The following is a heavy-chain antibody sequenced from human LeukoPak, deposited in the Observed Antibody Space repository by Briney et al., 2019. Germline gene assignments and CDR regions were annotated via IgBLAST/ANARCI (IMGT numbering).Heavy chain of an antibody. J-gene: IGHJ3*02. CDR1: GFTFGDYA. CDR3: TRDIVVVVAAYPHDAFDI. CDR2: IRSIAYGATT. V-gene: IGHV3-49*03. Sequence: GRSLRLSCTASGFTFGDYAMSWFRQAPGKGLEWVGFIRSIAYGATTEYAASVKGRFTISRDDYKSIAYLQMNSLKTEDTAVYYCTRDIVVVVAAYPHDAFDIWGQGTMVTVSS. D-gene: IGHD2-15*01.